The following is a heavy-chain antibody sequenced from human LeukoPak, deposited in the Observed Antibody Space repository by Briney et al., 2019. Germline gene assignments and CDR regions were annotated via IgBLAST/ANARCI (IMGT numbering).Heavy chain of an antibody. CDR2: KSYDGRNI. D-gene: IGHD5-24*01. V-gene: IGHV3-30*03. J-gene: IGHJ4*02. CDR3: ASSMAYNCLDY. CDR1: GFTFSNYG. Sequence: GRSLRLSCAASGFTFSNYGMHWVRQAPGKGLEWVAVKSYDGRNIYYADSVKGRFTISRDNAKNTLYLQMNSLRPEDTAVYYCASSMAYNCLDYWGQGTLVTVSS.